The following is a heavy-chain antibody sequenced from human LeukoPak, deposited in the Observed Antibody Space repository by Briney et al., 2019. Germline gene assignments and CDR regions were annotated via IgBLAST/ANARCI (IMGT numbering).Heavy chain of an antibody. V-gene: IGHV4-34*01. D-gene: IGHD6-13*01. CDR2: ISHSGST. CDR3: ARGIAAARGY. Sequence: PSETLSLTCAVYGGSFSGYYWSWIRQPPGKGLEWIGEISHSGSTNYNPSLKSRVTISIDTSKNQFSLKLSSVTAADTAVYYCARGIAAARGYWGQGTLVTVSS. CDR1: GGSFSGYY. J-gene: IGHJ4*02.